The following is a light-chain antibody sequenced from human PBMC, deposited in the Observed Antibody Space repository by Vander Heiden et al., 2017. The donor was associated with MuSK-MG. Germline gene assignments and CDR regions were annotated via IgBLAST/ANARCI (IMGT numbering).Light chain of an antibody. J-gene: IGLJ3*02. Sequence: SSVLTPPPSVSLAPGPPARIPGGGHDIETKTVHWYQQKPGHAPVLVIYYDSERPSGIPERFSASNSGHTAALTIRGVEPGDEADYYCQVWDRSADHVVFGGGTRVTVL. CDR2: YDS. CDR1: DIETKT. CDR3: QVWDRSADHVV. V-gene: IGLV3-21*04.